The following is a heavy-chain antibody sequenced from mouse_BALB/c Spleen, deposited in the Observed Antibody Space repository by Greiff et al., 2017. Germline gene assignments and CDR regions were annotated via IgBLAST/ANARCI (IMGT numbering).Heavy chain of an antibody. V-gene: IGHV5-12-1*01. CDR3: ARPFTTVVATDY. J-gene: IGHJ2*01. CDR1: GFAFSSYD. D-gene: IGHD1-1*01. Sequence: EVKVVESGGGLVKPGGSLKLSCAASGFAFSSYDMSWVRQTPEKRLEWVAYISSGGGSTYYPDTVKGRFTISRDNAKNTLYLQMSSLKSEDTAMYYCARPFTTVVATDYWGQGTTLTVSS. CDR2: ISSGGGST.